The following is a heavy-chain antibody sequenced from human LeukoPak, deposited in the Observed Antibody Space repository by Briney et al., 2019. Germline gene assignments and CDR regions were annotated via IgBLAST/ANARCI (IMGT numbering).Heavy chain of an antibody. CDR3: ARGVYYYDSSGHLDY. D-gene: IGHD3-22*01. Sequence: GVSLRLSCAASGSTFSSYGMHWVRQAPGKGLEWVAVIWYDGSNKYYADSVKGRFTISRDNSKNTLYLQMNSLRAEDTAVYYCARGVYYYDSSGHLDYWGQGTLVTVSS. CDR1: GSTFSSYG. J-gene: IGHJ4*02. CDR2: IWYDGSNK. V-gene: IGHV3-33*01.